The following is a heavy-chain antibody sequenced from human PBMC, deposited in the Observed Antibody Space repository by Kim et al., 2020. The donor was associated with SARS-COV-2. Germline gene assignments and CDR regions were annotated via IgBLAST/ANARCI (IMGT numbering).Heavy chain of an antibody. CDR1: GGSISSYY. D-gene: IGHD3-22*01. CDR3: ARHARVTMIVVVTPGAFDI. Sequence: SETLYLTCTVSGGSISSYYWSWIRQPPGKGLEWIGYIYYSGSTNYNPSLKSRVTISVDTSKNQFSLKLSSVTAADTAVYYCARHARVTMIVVVTPGAFDIWGQGTMVTVSS. V-gene: IGHV4-59*08. J-gene: IGHJ3*02. CDR2: IYYSGST.